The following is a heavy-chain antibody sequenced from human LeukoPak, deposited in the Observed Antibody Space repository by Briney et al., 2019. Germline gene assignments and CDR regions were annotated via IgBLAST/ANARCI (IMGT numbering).Heavy chain of an antibody. Sequence: GGSLRLSCAASGFTFSRYSMNWVRQAPGKGLEWVSSISSSSSYIYYADSVKGRFTVSRDNAKNSLYLQMNSLRAEDTAVYYCARDPPRITIFGVAPSGYWGQGTLVTVSS. CDR2: ISSSSSYI. CDR1: GFTFSRYS. D-gene: IGHD3-3*01. CDR3: ARDPPRITIFGVAPSGY. J-gene: IGHJ4*02. V-gene: IGHV3-21*01.